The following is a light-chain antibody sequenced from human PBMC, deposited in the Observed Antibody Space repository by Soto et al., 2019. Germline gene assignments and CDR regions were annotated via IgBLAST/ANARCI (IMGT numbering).Light chain of an antibody. CDR1: QSISSW. CDR2: KAS. J-gene: IGKJ1*01. Sequence: DIQMTQSPSTLFVSVGDRVTITCRASQSISSWLAWYQQKPGKAPNLLIYKASSLESGVPSRFSGSGSGTEFTLTISSLQPDDFATYYCQQYSTYSRTFGQGTKVEIK. V-gene: IGKV1-5*03. CDR3: QQYSTYSRT.